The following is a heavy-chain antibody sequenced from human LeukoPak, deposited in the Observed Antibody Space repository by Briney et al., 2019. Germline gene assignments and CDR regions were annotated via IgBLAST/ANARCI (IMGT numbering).Heavy chain of an antibody. CDR3: ARDGRSVGATGHFDY. V-gene: IGHV3-33*01. CDR2: IWYDGSNK. Sequence: GGSLRLSCAASGFTFSSYGMHWVRQAPGKGLEWVAVIWYDGSNKYYADSVKGRFTISRDNSKNTLYLQMNSLRAEDTAVYYCARDGRSVGATGHFDYWGQGTLVTVSS. D-gene: IGHD1-26*01. J-gene: IGHJ4*02. CDR1: GFTFSSYG.